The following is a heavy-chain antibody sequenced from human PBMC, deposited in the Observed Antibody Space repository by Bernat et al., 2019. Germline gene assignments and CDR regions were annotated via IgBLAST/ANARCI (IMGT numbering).Heavy chain of an antibody. D-gene: IGHD4-17*01. CDR2: IWFDGGNK. CDR1: GFTFNTYG. Sequence: QVQLVESGGGVVQPGRSLRLSCAASGFTFNTYGMHWVRQAPGKGLEWVAVIWFDGGNKYYADSVKGRFTISRDNSKNTLYLQMNSLGAEDTAVYYCVRGPLNDGDPSDYWGQGTLVTVSS. CDR3: VRGPLNDGDPSDY. J-gene: IGHJ4*02. V-gene: IGHV3-33*08.